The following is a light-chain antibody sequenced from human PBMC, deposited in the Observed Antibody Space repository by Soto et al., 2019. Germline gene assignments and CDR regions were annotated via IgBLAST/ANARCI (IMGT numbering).Light chain of an antibody. V-gene: IGKV1-5*01. Sequence: DIVITHSPSTQFAPVGYTLTASVGASQSINNWLAWYQQKPGKPPKVLIYGASNLQSGVPPRFSGSGSGTDFTLAISSLQPEDSATYYCLQHINYPWTFGQGTKVDIK. CDR3: LQHINYPWT. CDR1: QSINNW. CDR2: GAS. J-gene: IGKJ1*01.